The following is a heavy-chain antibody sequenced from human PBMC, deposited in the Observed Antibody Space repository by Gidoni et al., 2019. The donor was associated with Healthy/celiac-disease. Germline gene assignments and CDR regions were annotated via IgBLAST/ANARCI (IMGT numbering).Heavy chain of an antibody. Sequence: SSGGSYWSWLRQQPGKGLEWFGYIYYSGSTYYNPSLKSRVTISVDTPKNQFSLKLSSVTAADTAVYYCARDSCTMTEDEAFDIWGQGTMVTVSS. V-gene: IGHV4-31*02. CDR3: ARDSCTMTEDEAFDI. D-gene: IGHD2-8*01. CDR1: SSGGSY. CDR2: IYYSGST. J-gene: IGHJ3*02.